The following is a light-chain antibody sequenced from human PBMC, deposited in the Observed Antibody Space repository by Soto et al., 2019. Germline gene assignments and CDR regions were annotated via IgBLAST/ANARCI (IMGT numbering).Light chain of an antibody. CDR3: QQYDDWPPTT. CDR2: GAS. Sequence: ELVMTQSPATLSVSPGERATLSCRASESVSRNLAWYQQKPGQAPRLLIYGASTRATGIPARFSGSGSGTEFSLTISSLQSEDFAIYYCQQYDDWPPTTFGQGTRLEIK. V-gene: IGKV3-15*01. J-gene: IGKJ5*01. CDR1: ESVSRN.